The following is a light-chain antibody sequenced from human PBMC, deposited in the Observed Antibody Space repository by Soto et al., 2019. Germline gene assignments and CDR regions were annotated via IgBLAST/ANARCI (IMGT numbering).Light chain of an antibody. CDR2: DAS. CDR3: QQYNNWPIT. CDR1: QPVNSGY. J-gene: IGKJ5*01. Sequence: EIVLTQSPGTLSLSPGEGATLSCRASQPVNSGYLAWYQQKPGQAPRLLISDASTRATGIPARFSGSGSGTEFTLTISSLQSEDFAVYYCQQYNNWPITCGQGTRREIK. V-gene: IGKV3-15*01.